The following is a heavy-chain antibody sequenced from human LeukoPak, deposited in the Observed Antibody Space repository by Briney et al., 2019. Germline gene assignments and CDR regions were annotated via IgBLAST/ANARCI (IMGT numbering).Heavy chain of an antibody. Sequence: EWSLRLSCAASGFTLSSYWMSWVRQAPGKGLEWVAHIKQDGSDKYYVDSVKGRFTISRDNAKNSLYLQMNSLRAEDTAVYYCARYATSSGSRWLEPWGQGTLVTVSS. CDR3: ARYATSSGSRWLEP. CDR2: IKQDGSDK. CDR1: GFTLSSYW. D-gene: IGHD6-19*01. V-gene: IGHV3-7*01. J-gene: IGHJ5*02.